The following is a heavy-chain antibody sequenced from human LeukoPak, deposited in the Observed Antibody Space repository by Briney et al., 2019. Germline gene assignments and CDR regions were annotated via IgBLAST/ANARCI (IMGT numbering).Heavy chain of an antibody. J-gene: IGHJ4*02. D-gene: IGHD3-22*01. CDR1: GYSFTNYD. Sequence: ASVKVSCKASGYSFTNYDINWVRQATGQGLEWMGWMNPNSGITAYAQKFQGSVTITRNTSISTAYMELSSLRSEDTAVYYCAREDFYDSGSNDYWGQGPLVTVSS. CDR3: AREDFYDSGSNDY. CDR2: MNPNSGIT. V-gene: IGHV1-8*03.